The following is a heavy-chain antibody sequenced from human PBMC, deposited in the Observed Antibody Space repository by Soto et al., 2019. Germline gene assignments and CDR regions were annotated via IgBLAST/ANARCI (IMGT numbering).Heavy chain of an antibody. CDR2: IYWNDDK. D-gene: IGHD6-13*01. CDR1: GFSLSTSGVG. J-gene: IGHJ4*02. CDR3: AHRVYNSSSWYADY. Sequence: QITLKESGPTLVKPTQTLTLTCTFSGFSLSTSGVGVGWIRQPPGKALEWLALIYWNDDKRYSPSLKSRLTITKDTSKSQVVLTMTNMDPVDTATYYCAHRVYNSSSWYADYWGQGTLVTVSS. V-gene: IGHV2-5*01.